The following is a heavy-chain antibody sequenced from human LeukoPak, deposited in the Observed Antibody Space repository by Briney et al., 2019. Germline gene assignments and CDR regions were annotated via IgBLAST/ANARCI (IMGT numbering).Heavy chain of an antibody. V-gene: IGHV3-23*01. Sequence: GGSLRLSRAASGFTFSSYAMSWVRQAPGKGLEWVSAISGGGSTRFYADSVKGRFTISRDNSKDTLYLQMNSLRAEDTAVYFCAKTDHSTGPYDFWGQGTLVTVSS. CDR1: GFTFSSYA. CDR2: ISGGGSTR. D-gene: IGHD2-2*01. J-gene: IGHJ4*02. CDR3: AKTDHSTGPYDF.